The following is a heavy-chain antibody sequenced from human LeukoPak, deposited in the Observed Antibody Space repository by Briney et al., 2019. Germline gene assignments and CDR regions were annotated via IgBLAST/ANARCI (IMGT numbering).Heavy chain of an antibody. CDR2: IYYSGST. Sequence: PSQTLYLTCTVSGGSISSGDSYWTWIRQPPGKGLEWIGYIYYSGSTYSNPSLKSRVTISIDTSKNQFSLNLNSVTAADTAVYYCARENTGYSDYLPFDYWGQGTLVTVSS. D-gene: IGHD4-11*01. CDR1: GGSISSGDSY. CDR3: ARENTGYSDYLPFDY. J-gene: IGHJ4*02. V-gene: IGHV4-30-4*08.